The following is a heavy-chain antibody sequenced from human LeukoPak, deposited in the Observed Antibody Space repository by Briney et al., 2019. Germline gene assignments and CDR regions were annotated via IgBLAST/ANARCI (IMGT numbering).Heavy chain of an antibody. J-gene: IGHJ4*02. D-gene: IGHD5-12*01. CDR1: GFTFSSYG. CDR3: ASGRGYSGYTFDY. CDR2: IRYDGSNK. Sequence: PGGSLRLSCAASGFTFSSYGMYWVRQAPGKGLEWVAFIRYDGSNKYYADSVKGRFTISRDNSKNTLYLQMNSLRAEDTAVYYCASGRGYSGYTFDYWGQGNMVTVSS. V-gene: IGHV3-30*02.